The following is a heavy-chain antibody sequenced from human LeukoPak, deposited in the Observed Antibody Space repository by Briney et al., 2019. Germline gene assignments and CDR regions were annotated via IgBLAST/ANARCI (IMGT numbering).Heavy chain of an antibody. CDR1: GDSITTSSYY. J-gene: IGHJ6*03. D-gene: IGHD5-18*01. CDR2: INFSGSP. CDR3: ARRGYSYGLTTTYYYYYMDV. Sequence: SETLSLICTVSGDSITTSSYYWSWIRQPAGKGLEWIGRINFSGSPNYNSSLKSRVTISVDTSKNQFSLKLSSVTAADTAVYYCARRGYSYGLTTTYYYYYMDVWGKGTTVTVSS. V-gene: IGHV4-61*10.